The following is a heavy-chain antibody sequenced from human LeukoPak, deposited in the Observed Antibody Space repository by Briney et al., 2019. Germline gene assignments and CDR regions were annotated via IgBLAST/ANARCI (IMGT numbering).Heavy chain of an antibody. CDR2: IYTSGST. D-gene: IGHD3-10*01. CDR1: GGSISSYY. V-gene: IGHV4-4*07. J-gene: IGHJ6*03. Sequence: PSETLSLTCTVSGGSISSYYWSWIRQPAGKGLEWIGRIYTSGSTNYNPSLKSRVTTSVDTSKNQFSLKLSSVTAADTAVYYCARCFRASVRGSHYYYYYMDVWGKGTTVTVSS. CDR3: ARCFRASVRGSHYYYYYMDV.